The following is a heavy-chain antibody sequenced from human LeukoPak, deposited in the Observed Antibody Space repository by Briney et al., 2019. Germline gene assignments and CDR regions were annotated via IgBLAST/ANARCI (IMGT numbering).Heavy chain of an antibody. D-gene: IGHD3-22*01. CDR3: ARRDVSGYYALDY. CDR2: LGGRGVLT. Sequence: GGSLRLSCAASGFTFSNYAMSWVRQAPGKGLEWVSTLGGRGVLTYYADSVRGRFTVSRGNSKNTLYLQMNSLRAEDTAVYYCARRDVSGYYALDYWGQGFLVTVSS. V-gene: IGHV3-23*01. J-gene: IGHJ4*02. CDR1: GFTFSNYA.